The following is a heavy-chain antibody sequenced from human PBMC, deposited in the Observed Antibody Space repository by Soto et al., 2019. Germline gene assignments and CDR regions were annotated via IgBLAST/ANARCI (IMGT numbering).Heavy chain of an antibody. CDR1: GGSISSGGYS. CDR2: IYHSGSI. V-gene: IGHV4-30-2*01. Sequence: PSETLSLTCAVSGGSISSGGYSWSWIRQPPGKGLEGIGYIYHSGSIYYNPSLKSRVTISVDRSKNQFSLKLSSVTAADTAVYYCARGNYYDSSGYYDYWGQGTLVTVSS. D-gene: IGHD3-22*01. J-gene: IGHJ4*02. CDR3: ARGNYYDSSGYYDY.